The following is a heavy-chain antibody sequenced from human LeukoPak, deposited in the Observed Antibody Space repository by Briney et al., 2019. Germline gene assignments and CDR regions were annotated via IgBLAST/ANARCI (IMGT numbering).Heavy chain of an antibody. Sequence: SETLSLTCTVSGDSISSYSWTWIRQPPGKGLEWIGFISYSGSTRYNASFESRVTISIDTSNNQFSMKLTSVTAADTVRYYCARVGRGVHTWGSYSFDQWGQGALVTVSS. V-gene: IGHV4-59*01. CDR1: GDSISSYS. CDR2: ISYSGST. D-gene: IGHD3-16*01. J-gene: IGHJ4*02. CDR3: ARVGRGVHTWGSYSFDQ.